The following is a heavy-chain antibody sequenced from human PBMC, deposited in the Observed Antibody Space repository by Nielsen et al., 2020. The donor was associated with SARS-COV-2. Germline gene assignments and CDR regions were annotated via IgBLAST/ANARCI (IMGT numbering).Heavy chain of an antibody. CDR3: AKRSGYTSGWYGDY. V-gene: IGHV3-23*01. J-gene: IGHJ4*02. CDR1: GFTISTYG. Sequence: GESLKISCVVSGFTISTYGMSWVRQAPGKGLEWVSAISSSTYYADSVKGRFTVSRDNSKNTLYLQMNGLRAEDTAVYYCAKRSGYTSGWYGDYWGQGTLVTVSS. D-gene: IGHD6-19*01. CDR2: ISSST.